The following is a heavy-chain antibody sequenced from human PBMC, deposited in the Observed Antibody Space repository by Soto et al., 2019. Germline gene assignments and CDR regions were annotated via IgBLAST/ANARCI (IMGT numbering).Heavy chain of an antibody. D-gene: IGHD2-15*01. J-gene: IGHJ5*02. Sequence: SETLSLTCAVYGGSFSGYYWSWIRQPPGKGLEWIGEINHSGSTNYNPSLKSRVTISVDTSKNQFSLKLSSVTAADTAVYYCARGSTNYCSGGSCKRFDPWGQGTLVTAPQ. CDR3: ARGSTNYCSGGSCKRFDP. CDR1: GGSFSGYY. V-gene: IGHV4-34*01. CDR2: INHSGST.